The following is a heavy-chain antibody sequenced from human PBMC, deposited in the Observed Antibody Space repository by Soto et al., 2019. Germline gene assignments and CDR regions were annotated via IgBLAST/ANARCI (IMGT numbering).Heavy chain of an antibody. Sequence: GGSLRLSCAASGFTFNNYAMNWVRQAPGKGLEWIATISGTGGSTYYADSVKGRFTISRDNSKNTLYLQMNSLRVEDTAVYYCAKDRLGGNFDYWGQGTQVTVSS. CDR2: ISGTGGST. CDR3: AKDRLGGNFDY. V-gene: IGHV3-23*01. CDR1: GFTFNNYA. J-gene: IGHJ4*02.